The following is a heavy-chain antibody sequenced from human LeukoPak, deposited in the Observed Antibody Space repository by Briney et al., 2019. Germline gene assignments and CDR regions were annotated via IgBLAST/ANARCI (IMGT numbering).Heavy chain of an antibody. D-gene: IGHD5-24*01. CDR2: IYYSGST. Sequence: SETLSLTCTVSGGSISSYYWSWIRQPPGKGLEWIGYIYYSGSTNYNPSLKSRVTISVDTSKNQFSLKLSSVTAADTAVYYCARPGRDGYPEGWFDPWGQGTLVTVSS. J-gene: IGHJ5*02. CDR3: ARPGRDGYPEGWFDP. V-gene: IGHV4-59*01. CDR1: GGSISSYY.